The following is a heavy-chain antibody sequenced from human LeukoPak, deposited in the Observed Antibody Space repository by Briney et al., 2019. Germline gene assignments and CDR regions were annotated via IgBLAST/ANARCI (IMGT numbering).Heavy chain of an antibody. J-gene: IGHJ4*02. Sequence: RRASVKVSCKVSGYTLTELSMHWVRQAPGKGLEWMGGFDPEDGETIYAQKFQGRVTMTEDTSTDTAYMELSSLRSEDTAVYYCATPDYYDSSGSSHYFDYWGQGTLVTLSS. D-gene: IGHD3-22*01. CDR3: ATPDYYDSSGSSHYFDY. CDR2: FDPEDGET. V-gene: IGHV1-24*01. CDR1: GYTLTELS.